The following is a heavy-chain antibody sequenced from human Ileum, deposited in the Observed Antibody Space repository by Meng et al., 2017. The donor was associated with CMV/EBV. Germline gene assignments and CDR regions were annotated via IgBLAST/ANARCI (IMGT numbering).Heavy chain of an antibody. CDR1: GYTFTGYY. J-gene: IGHJ4*02. Sequence: ASVKVSCKASGYTFTGYYIHWVRQAPGQGLEWMGWTSADNGNTVYAQNLQGRVTMTTDTSTSTAYMELRSLRSDDTAMYYCARDIRWEHARFDCWGQGTLVTVSS. D-gene: IGHD1-26*01. CDR3: ARDIRWEHARFDC. V-gene: IGHV1-18*04. CDR2: TSADNGNT.